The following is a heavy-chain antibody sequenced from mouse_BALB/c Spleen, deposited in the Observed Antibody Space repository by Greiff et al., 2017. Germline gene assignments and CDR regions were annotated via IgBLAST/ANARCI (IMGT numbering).Heavy chain of an antibody. D-gene: IGHD1-1*01. CDR2: IWAGGST. CDR3: ARDRGYGSPFAY. J-gene: IGHJ3*01. Sequence: VKLMESGPGLVAPSQSLSITCTVSGFSLTSYGVHWVRQPPGKGLEWLGVIWAGGSTNYNSALMSRLSISKDNSKSQVFLKMNSLQTDDTAMYYCARDRGYGSPFAYWGQGTLVTVSA. V-gene: IGHV2-9*02. CDR1: GFSLTSYG.